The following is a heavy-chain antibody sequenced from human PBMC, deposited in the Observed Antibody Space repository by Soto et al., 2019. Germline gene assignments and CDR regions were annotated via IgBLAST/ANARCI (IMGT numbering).Heavy chain of an antibody. CDR1: GGSFSGYY. CDR3: ARGIGYCSSINCYSSRRLRFDP. CDR2: VNHSGTT. J-gene: IGHJ5*02. D-gene: IGHD2-2*01. V-gene: IGHV4-34*01. Sequence: QVQLQQWGAGLLKPSETLSLTCAVYGGSFSGYYWTWIRQSPEKGLEWIGEVNHSGTTYYNPSLKTRVTTSVHTPKNQFSLKMSSVTAADTALYYCARGIGYCSSINCYSSRRLRFDPWGQGTLVTVSS.